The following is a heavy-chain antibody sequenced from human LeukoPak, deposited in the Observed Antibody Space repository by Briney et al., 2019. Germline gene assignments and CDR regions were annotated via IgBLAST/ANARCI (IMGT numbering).Heavy chain of an antibody. CDR2: IIPILGIA. CDR1: GYTFTSYG. Sequence: ASVKVSCKASGYTFTSYGISWVRQAPGQGLEWMGRIIPILGIANYAQKFQGRVTITADKSTSTAYMELSSLRSEDTAVYFCARGYCSGGICYYNPYHFDYWGQGTLVTVSS. CDR3: ARGYCSGGICYYNPYHFDY. V-gene: IGHV1-69*04. J-gene: IGHJ4*02. D-gene: IGHD2-15*01.